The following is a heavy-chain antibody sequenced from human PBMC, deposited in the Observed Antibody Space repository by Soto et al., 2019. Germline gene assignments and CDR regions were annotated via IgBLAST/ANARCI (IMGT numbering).Heavy chain of an antibody. CDR3: ARGEDEFFYYGLDV. V-gene: IGHV4-59*01. Sequence: SETLSLTCTVSGGPIRSYCWSWIRQPPGKGLEWIGYIYDSGNTDYNPSLKSRVTMSVDTSKSQFSLKLTSVTAADTAVYYCARGEDEFFYYGLDVWGQGITVTVSS. CDR1: GGPIRSYC. D-gene: IGHD3-10*01. CDR2: IYDSGNT. J-gene: IGHJ6*02.